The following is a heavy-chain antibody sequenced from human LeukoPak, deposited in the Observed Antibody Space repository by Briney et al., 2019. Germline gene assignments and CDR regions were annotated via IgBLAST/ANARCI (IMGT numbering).Heavy chain of an antibody. CDR1: GFTFSSYS. V-gene: IGHV3-21*04. CDR2: ISSSSSYI. D-gene: IGHD3-10*01. CDR3: AKESLLLRGPLLIYYFGF. Sequence: GGSLRLSCAASGFTFSSYSMNWVRQAPGKGLEWVSSISSSSSYIYYADSVKGRFTISRDNAKNSLYLQMNSLRAEDTAIYYCAKESLLLRGPLLIYYFGFWGQGTLVTVSS. J-gene: IGHJ4*02.